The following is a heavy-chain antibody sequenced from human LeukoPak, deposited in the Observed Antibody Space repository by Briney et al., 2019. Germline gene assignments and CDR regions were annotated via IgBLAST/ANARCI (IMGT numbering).Heavy chain of an antibody. V-gene: IGHV3-7*01. D-gene: IGHD1-1*01. Sequence: GGSLRLSCAASGFDFNFYRMSWVRQAPGKGLEWVANIDGHGRETYYVDSVKGRFIVSRDNGKNSLYLQINNLRDEDTAMYYCAKSGGPGTVDHWGQGTLVTVSS. CDR2: IDGHGRET. CDR1: GFDFNFYR. CDR3: AKSGGPGTVDH. J-gene: IGHJ4*02.